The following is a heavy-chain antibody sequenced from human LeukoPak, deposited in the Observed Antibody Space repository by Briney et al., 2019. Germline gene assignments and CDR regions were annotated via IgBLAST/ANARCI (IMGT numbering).Heavy chain of an antibody. D-gene: IGHD3-22*01. V-gene: IGHV3-23*01. CDR3: AKDLLWDYYDSSGYYLDY. CDR2: ITSSGDGT. J-gene: IGHJ4*02. Sequence: GGSLRLSCAASGFTFSIYAMSWVRQAPGKGLQWVSSITSSGDGTYYADSVKGRFTISRDNSKNTLYLQMNSLRAEDTAVYYCAKDLLWDYYDSSGYYLDYWGQGTLVTVSS. CDR1: GFTFSIYA.